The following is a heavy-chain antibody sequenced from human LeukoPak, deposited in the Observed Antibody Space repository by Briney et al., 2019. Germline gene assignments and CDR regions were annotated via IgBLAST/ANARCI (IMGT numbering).Heavy chain of an antibody. CDR2: ISAYNGNT. D-gene: IGHD3-10*01. CDR1: GYTFTSYG. Sequence: ASVKVSCKASGYTFTSYGISWVRQAPGQGLEWMGWISAYNGNTNYAQKLQGRVTMTTDTSTSTAYMELRSLRSDDTAVYYCARDNSHSEAITMVQGAIEPTTDDAFDIWGQGTMVTVSS. J-gene: IGHJ3*02. V-gene: IGHV1-18*01. CDR3: ARDNSHSEAITMVQGAIEPTTDDAFDI.